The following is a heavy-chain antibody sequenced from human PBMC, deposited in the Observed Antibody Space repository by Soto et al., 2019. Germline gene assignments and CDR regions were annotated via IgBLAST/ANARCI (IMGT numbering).Heavy chain of an antibody. J-gene: IGHJ4*02. V-gene: IGHV4-34*01. Sequence: SETLSLTCAVFGGSFRGYYWSWIRQPPGKGLEWIGEINHSGSTNYNPSLKSRVTISVDTSKNQFSLKLSSVTAADTAVYYCARGLYSSSFGIDYWGQGTLVTVS. CDR2: INHSGST. D-gene: IGHD6-6*01. CDR3: ARGLYSSSFGIDY. CDR1: GGSFRGYY.